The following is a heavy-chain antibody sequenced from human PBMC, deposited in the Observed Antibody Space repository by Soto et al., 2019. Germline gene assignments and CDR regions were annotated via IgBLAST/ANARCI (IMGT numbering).Heavy chain of an antibody. V-gene: IGHV1-18*01. CDR1: GYTFTSYG. CDR3: ARGYCISLTCVYWYFDQ. CDR2: ISTYNGNT. Sequence: QVQLVQSGAEVKKPGASVKVSCKATGYTFTSYGISWVRQAPGQGLEWMGWISTYNGNTKYAQNFQGRLTMTTDTSTSTAYMELTSLTSDDTAVYYCARGYCISLTCVYWYFDQWGRGTLVTVSS. J-gene: IGHJ2*01. D-gene: IGHD2-2*01.